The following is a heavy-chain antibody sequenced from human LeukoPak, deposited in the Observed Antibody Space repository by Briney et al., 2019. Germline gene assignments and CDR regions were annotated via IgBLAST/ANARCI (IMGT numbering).Heavy chain of an antibody. CDR1: GFTFSSYS. V-gene: IGHV3-66*01. J-gene: IGHJ4*02. CDR3: ASTTQKNGQRCSSGWYPGDY. Sequence: GGSLRLSCAASGFTFSSYSMNWVRRAPGKGLEWVSDIYSCGSAYYADSVKGRFTISRDNSKNTLYLQMNSLRAEDTAVYYCASTTQKNGQRCSSGWYPGDYWGQGTLVTVSS. D-gene: IGHD6-19*01. CDR2: IYSCGSA.